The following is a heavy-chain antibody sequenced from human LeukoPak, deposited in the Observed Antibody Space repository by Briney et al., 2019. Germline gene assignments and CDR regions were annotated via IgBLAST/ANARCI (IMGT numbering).Heavy chain of an antibody. J-gene: IGHJ5*02. CDR3: ARDRAPSGWFDP. CDR2: INPNSGGT. V-gene: IGHV1-2*02. CDR1: GYTSTGYY. Sequence: ASVKVSCKASGYTSTGYYMHWVRQAPGQGLEWMGWINPNSGGTNYAQKFQGRVTMTRDTSISTAYMELSRLRSDDTAVYYCARDRAPSGWFDPWGQGTLVTVSS.